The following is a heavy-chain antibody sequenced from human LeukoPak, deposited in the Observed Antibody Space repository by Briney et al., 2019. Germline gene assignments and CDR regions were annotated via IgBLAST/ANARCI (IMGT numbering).Heavy chain of an antibody. V-gene: IGHV3-21*01. J-gene: IGHJ4*02. CDR2: ISSSSSYI. D-gene: IGHD6-13*01. CDR1: GFTFSSYS. Sequence: PGGSLRLSCAASGFTFSSYSMNWVRQALGKGLEWVSSISSSSSYIYYADSVKGRFTISRDNAKNSLYLQMNSLRAEDTAVYYCARGGSSWFFYFDYWGQGTLVTVSS. CDR3: ARGGSSWFFYFDY.